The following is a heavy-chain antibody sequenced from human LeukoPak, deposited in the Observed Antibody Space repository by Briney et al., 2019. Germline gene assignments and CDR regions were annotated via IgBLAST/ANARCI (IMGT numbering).Heavy chain of an antibody. CDR3: AKDTSLTMVRGGWDY. V-gene: IGHV3-23*01. D-gene: IGHD3-10*01. CDR1: GFTFSSDG. Sequence: GGSLRLSCAASGFTFSSDGMSWVRQAPGKGLEWVSAISGSGGSTYYAGSVKGRFTISRDNSKNTLYLQMNSLRAEDTAVYYCAKDTSLTMVRGGWDYWGQGTLVTVSS. CDR2: ISGSGGST. J-gene: IGHJ4*02.